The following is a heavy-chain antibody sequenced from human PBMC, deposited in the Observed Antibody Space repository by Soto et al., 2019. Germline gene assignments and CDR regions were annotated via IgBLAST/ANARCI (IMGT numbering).Heavy chain of an antibody. CDR1: GFTFHDHA. CDR2: ITWNGSSL. V-gene: IGHV3-9*01. D-gene: IGHD2-8*02. Sequence: EEQLVESGGALVQPGGSLRLSCVASGFTFHDHAMHWVRQVPGKGLEWVSFITWNGSSLAYADSIKGRFTISRDNAKNSLYLQMHSLRAQDTGFYYCTRGYCTVGSCAFDIWGQGTVVTVS. CDR3: TRGYCTVGSCAFDI. J-gene: IGHJ3*02.